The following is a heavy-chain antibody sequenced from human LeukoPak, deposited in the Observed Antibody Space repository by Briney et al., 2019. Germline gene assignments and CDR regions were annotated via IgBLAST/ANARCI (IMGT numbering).Heavy chain of an antibody. Sequence: SETLSLTCAVYGGSFSGYYWSWIRQPPGKGLEWIGEINHSGSTNYNPSLKSRVIISVDTSKNQFSLKLSSVTAADTAVYYCARDKYLGYCSGGSCYFLKYYFDYWGQGTLVTVSS. V-gene: IGHV4-34*01. CDR2: INHSGST. J-gene: IGHJ4*02. CDR1: GGSFSGYY. D-gene: IGHD2-15*01. CDR3: ARDKYLGYCSGGSCYFLKYYFDY.